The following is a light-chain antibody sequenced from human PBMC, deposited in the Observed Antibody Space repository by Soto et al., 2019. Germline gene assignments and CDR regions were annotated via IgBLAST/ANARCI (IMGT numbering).Light chain of an antibody. CDR1: QSISSW. J-gene: IGKJ1*01. CDR3: QQYNSHST. V-gene: IGKV1-5*03. Sequence: DIQMTQSPSTLSASVGDRVTITCRASQSISSWLAWYQQKPGRAPKLLIYKASTLESGVPSRFSGSGSGTEFTLTSSSLQPDDFATYYCQQYNSHSTFGQGTNVEIK. CDR2: KAS.